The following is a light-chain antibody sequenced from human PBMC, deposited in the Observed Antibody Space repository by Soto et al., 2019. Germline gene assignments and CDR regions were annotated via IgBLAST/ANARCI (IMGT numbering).Light chain of an antibody. V-gene: IGLV1-40*01. CDR1: SSNIGAGYD. CDR3: QSNDNGLSGSDV. CDR2: GDS. Sequence: QSVLTQPPSVSGAPGQRVTISCTGSSSNIGAGYDVNWYQQLPETAPKLLIFGDSNRPSGVPDRFSGSKSGTSASLAITGLQADGEADYYCQSNDNGLSGSDVFGTGTKVTVL. J-gene: IGLJ1*01.